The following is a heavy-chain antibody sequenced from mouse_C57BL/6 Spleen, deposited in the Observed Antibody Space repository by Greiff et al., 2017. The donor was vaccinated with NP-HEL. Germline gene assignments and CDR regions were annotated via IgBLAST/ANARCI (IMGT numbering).Heavy chain of an antibody. J-gene: IGHJ2*01. Sequence: EVHLVESGGGLVQPGGSLSLSCAASGFTFTDYYMSWVRQPPGKALEWLGFIRNKANGYTTEYSASVKGRFTISRDNSQSILYLQMNALRAEDSATDYCARYGVRLRLFDYWGQGTTLTVSS. CDR2: IRNKANGYTT. CDR1: GFTFTDYY. V-gene: IGHV7-3*01. CDR3: ARYGVRLRLFDY. D-gene: IGHD2-4*01.